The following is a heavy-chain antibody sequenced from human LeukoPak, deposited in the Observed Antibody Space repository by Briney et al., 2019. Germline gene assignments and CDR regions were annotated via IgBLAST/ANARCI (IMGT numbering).Heavy chain of an antibody. J-gene: IGHJ6*02. CDR3: ARVGATLLNYYYGMDV. CDR2: IIPILGIA. D-gene: IGHD1-26*01. Sequence: ASVTVSFKAAAGTFSSYAISWVRQAPGQGREWMGRIIPILGIANYAQKCQGRGTITADKSTSTAYMELSSLRSEDTAVYYCARVGATLLNYYYGMDVWGQGTTVTVSS. CDR1: AGTFSSYA. V-gene: IGHV1-69*04.